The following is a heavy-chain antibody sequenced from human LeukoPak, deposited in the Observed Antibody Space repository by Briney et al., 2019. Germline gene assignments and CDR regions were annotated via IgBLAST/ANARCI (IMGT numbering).Heavy chain of an antibody. Sequence: GGSLRLSCAASGFTLSSYWMSWVRQAPGKGLEWVANIKQDGSEKYYVDSVKGRFTISRDNAKNSLYLQMNSLRAEDTAVYYCARVYYYGSGSYIDYWGQGTLVTVSS. J-gene: IGHJ4*02. CDR3: ARVYYYGSGSYIDY. V-gene: IGHV3-7*01. CDR1: GFTLSSYW. D-gene: IGHD3-10*01. CDR2: IKQDGSEK.